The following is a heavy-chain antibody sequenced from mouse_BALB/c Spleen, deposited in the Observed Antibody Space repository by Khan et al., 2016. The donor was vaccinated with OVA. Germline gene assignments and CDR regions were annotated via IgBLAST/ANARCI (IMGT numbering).Heavy chain of an antibody. Sequence: QVQLQQPGAELVKAGASVKMSCKASGYTFTSYWMHWVKQRLGPGLEWFAETNPTNGRTYYTEKFKSKATLTVDKSSSTAYMLLSGPTFEDSAVYYCARSKKIVATYFDDWGQGTTLTVSS. CDR3: ARSKKIVATYFDD. D-gene: IGHD1-1*01. CDR1: GYTFTSYW. CDR2: TNPTNGRT. J-gene: IGHJ2*01. V-gene: IGHV1S81*02.